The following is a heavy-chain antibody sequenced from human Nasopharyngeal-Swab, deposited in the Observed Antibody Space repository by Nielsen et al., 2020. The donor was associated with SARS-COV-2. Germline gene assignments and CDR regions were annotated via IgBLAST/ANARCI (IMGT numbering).Heavy chain of an antibody. V-gene: IGHV4-61*02. D-gene: IGHD3-3*01. CDR3: ARDGVLSPIDY. CDR2: MYTSGET. Sequence: WIRQPPGKGLEWIGRMYTSGETYYNPSLKSRVTISEDTYKNQFSLKMSSVTAADTATYYCARDGVLSPIDYWGQGTLVTVPS. J-gene: IGHJ4*02.